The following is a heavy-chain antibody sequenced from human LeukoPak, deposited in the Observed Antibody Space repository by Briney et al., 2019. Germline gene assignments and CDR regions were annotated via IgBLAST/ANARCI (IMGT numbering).Heavy chain of an antibody. CDR1: GFTLSSYW. D-gene: IGHD6-13*01. V-gene: IGHV3-7*01. CDR2: IKQDGSEK. J-gene: IGHJ5*02. CDR3: AREISSWYRSEGRFDP. Sequence: GGSLRLSCAASGFTLSSYWMTWVRQAPGKGLEWVANIKQDGSEKYYVDSMRGRFTISRDNAKNSLYLQMNSLRAEDTAVYYCAREISSWYRSEGRFDPWGQGTPVTVSS.